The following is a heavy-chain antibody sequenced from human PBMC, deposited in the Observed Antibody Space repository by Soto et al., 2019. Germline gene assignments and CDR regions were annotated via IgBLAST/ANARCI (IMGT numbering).Heavy chain of an antibody. V-gene: IGHV1-46*01. D-gene: IGHD2-2*01. J-gene: IGHJ3*02. CDR1: GYTFTSYY. CDR2: INPSGGST. Sequence: ASVNVSCKASGYTFTSYYMHWVRQAPGQGLEWMGIINPSGGSTSYAQKFQGRVTMTRDTSTSTVYMELSSLRSEDTAVYYCARDGLPVYHSRVFDIWGQGTMVTVSS. CDR3: ARDGLPVYHSRVFDI.